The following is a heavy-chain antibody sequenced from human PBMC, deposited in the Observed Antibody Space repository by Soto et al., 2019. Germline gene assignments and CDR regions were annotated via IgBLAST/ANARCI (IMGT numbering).Heavy chain of an antibody. CDR3: AITTSTVSYWFDP. CDR1: GFSFSGYW. V-gene: IGHV3-7*03. D-gene: IGHD4-4*01. J-gene: IGHJ5*02. Sequence: EIPLMQSGGGLARPGGSLRLSCAASGFSFSGYWMSWVRQAPGKGPEWVANIKEDGTEQHYVDSVKGRLTISRDNSENSLFLQMNNLRAEDSAIYYCAITTSTVSYWFDPWGPGTQVTVSS. CDR2: IKEDGTEQ.